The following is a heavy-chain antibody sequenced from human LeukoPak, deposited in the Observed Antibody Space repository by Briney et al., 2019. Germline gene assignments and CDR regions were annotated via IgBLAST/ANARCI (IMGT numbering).Heavy chain of an antibody. CDR2: INPNSGGT. Sequence: ASVKVSCKASGYTFTGYNIHWVRQAPGQGLEWMGWINPNSGGTNYAQKFQGRVTMTRDTSISTAYMELSRLRFDDTAVYYCASSERIEITFGGVITPVVFDYWGQGTLVTVSS. D-gene: IGHD3-16*02. CDR1: GYTFTGYN. V-gene: IGHV1-2*02. J-gene: IGHJ4*02. CDR3: ASSERIEITFGGVITPVVFDY.